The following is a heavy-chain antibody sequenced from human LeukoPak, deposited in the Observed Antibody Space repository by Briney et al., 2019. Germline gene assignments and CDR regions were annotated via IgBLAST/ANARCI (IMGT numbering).Heavy chain of an antibody. Sequence: PGGSLRLSCAASGFTFSSCAMSWVRQAPGKGLEWVSAISGSGGSTYYADSVKGRFTISRDNSKNTLYLQMNSLRAEDTAVYYCAKDIRPPGYCSGGSCYSSSYWGQGTLVTVSS. V-gene: IGHV3-23*01. J-gene: IGHJ4*02. D-gene: IGHD2-15*01. CDR3: AKDIRPPGYCSGGSCYSSSY. CDR2: ISGSGGST. CDR1: GFTFSSCA.